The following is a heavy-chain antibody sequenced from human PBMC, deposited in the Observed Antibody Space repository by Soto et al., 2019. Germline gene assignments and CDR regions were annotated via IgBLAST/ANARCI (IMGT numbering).Heavy chain of an antibody. CDR1: GFPFSGRS. J-gene: IGHJ6*02. CDR3: IRGFYGLDV. CDR2: VSPNGNDK. V-gene: IGHV3-64D*08. Sequence: GGSLRPSCSTPGFPFSGRSMHSVRQAPGKGLEYVSGVSPNGNDKYYTDSVKGRFTISRDNSRNTLHLQMSSLRPEDTALFYCIRGFYGLDVWGQGTTVTVSS.